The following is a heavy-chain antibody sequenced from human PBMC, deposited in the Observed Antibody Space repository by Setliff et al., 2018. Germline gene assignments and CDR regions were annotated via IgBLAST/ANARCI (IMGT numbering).Heavy chain of an antibody. CDR3: TTGPRDSRNYLNWFDP. CDR2: IKSSREGATS. Sequence: PGGSLRLSCSVSGITFKNAWMTWVRQAPGKGPEWVGRIKSSREGATSDYGAPAKGRFTISRDDSKNMIYLQMNNLKTEDTGFYYCTTGPRDSRNYLNWFDPWGRGTLVTVSS. D-gene: IGHD4-4*01. CDR1: GITFKNAW. J-gene: IGHJ5*02. V-gene: IGHV3-15*01.